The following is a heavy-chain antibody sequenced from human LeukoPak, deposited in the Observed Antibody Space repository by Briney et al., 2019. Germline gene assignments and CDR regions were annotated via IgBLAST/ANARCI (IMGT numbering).Heavy chain of an antibody. CDR3: AREVIATSGPDY. V-gene: IGHV4-30-2*01. CDR2: IYQSGST. J-gene: IGHJ4*02. D-gene: IGHD6-13*01. CDR1: GGSISSGTYY. Sequence: NPSENLSLTCTVSGGSISSGTYYWSWIRQPPGKGLEWIGYIYQSGSTYYTPSLRSRVTMSVDRSKNQFSLKVRSVTAADTAIYYCAREVIATSGPDYWGQGTLVIVSS.